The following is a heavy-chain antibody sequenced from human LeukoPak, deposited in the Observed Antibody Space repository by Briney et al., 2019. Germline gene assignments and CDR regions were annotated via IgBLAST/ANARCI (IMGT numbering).Heavy chain of an antibody. D-gene: IGHD3-9*01. CDR1: GFTFSSYA. CDR2: ISGSGGST. Sequence: GGSLRLSCAASGFTFSSYAMSWVRQAPGKGLERVSAISGSGGSTYYADSVRGRCTIPRDNSKNTLYLQMNSLRAEDTAVYYCAKGADIFDNFDYWGQGTLVTVSS. V-gene: IGHV3-23*01. CDR3: AKGADIFDNFDY. J-gene: IGHJ4*02.